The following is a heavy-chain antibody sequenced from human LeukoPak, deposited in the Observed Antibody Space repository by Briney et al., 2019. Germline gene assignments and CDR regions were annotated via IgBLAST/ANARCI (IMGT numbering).Heavy chain of an antibody. CDR1: GYTFTSYG. CDR2: ISAYNGNT. J-gene: IGHJ4*02. Sequence: ASVKVSCKASGYTFTSYGISWVRQAPGQGLEWMGWISAYNGNTNYAQKLQGRATMTTDTSTSTAYMELRSLRSDDTAVYYCARDSPRLPTLYYFDYWGQGTLVTVSS. CDR3: ARDSPRLPTLYYFDY. V-gene: IGHV1-18*04. D-gene: IGHD6-25*01.